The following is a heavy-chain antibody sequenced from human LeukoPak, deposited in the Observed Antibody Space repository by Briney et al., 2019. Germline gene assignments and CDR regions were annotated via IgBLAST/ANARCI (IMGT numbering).Heavy chain of an antibody. CDR3: AREGGFYRPLDY. CDR2: VHLDGRT. Sequence: SETLSLTCGVSGGSITTTNWWTWVRQPPGKGLEWIGEVHLDGRTNYNPSLESRLTISVDLSENHISLRLTSVTAADTAVYYCAREGGFYRPLDYSGQGTLVTVFS. D-gene: IGHD3-3*01. V-gene: IGHV4-4*02. CDR1: GGSITTTNW. J-gene: IGHJ4*02.